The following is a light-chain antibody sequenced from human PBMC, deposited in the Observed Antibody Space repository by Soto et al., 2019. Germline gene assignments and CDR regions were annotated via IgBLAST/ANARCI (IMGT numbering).Light chain of an antibody. Sequence: DIHMTQSPSSLSASVGDRVTITCRASKSISSFLNWYQQRPGKAPNLLIYAASTLRYGVPSRFRGSESGTEFTLNISTLKHDDFATYFCKHSYTNPLTFGQGTQVEIK. J-gene: IGKJ1*01. CDR3: KHSYTNPLT. V-gene: IGKV1-39*01. CDR2: AAS. CDR1: KSISSF.